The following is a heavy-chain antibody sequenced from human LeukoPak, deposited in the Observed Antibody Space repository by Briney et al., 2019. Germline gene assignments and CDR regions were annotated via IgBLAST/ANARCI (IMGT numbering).Heavy chain of an antibody. V-gene: IGHV4-39*01. CDR2: IYYSGST. J-gene: IGHJ4*02. CDR3: ARHAEYYFDY. Sequence: SETLSLTCTVSGGSISSSSYYWGWIRQPPGKGLEWIGSIYYSGSTYYNPSLKSRVTISVDTSKNQFSLKLSSVTAADTAVYYGARHAEYYFDYWGQGTLVTVSS. CDR1: GGSISSSSYY.